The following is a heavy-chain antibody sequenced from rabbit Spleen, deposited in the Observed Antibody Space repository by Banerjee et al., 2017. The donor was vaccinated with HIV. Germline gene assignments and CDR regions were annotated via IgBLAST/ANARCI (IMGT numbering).Heavy chain of an antibody. V-gene: IGHV1S39*01. CDR3: ARGYGGSNWYFDL. CDR1: GFDFSRYG. CDR2: IDPIFGST. Sequence: QQQLVESGGGLVQPGGSLKLSCKASGFDFSRYGVSWVRQAPGKGLEWIGYIDPIFGSTYYASWAKGRFTISKTSSTTVTLQMTSLTAADTATYFCARGYGGSNWYFDLWGPGTLVTVS. D-gene: IGHD4-2*01. J-gene: IGHJ4*01.